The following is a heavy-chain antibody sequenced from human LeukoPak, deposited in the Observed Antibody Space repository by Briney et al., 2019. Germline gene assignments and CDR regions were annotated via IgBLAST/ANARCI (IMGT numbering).Heavy chain of an antibody. D-gene: IGHD5-24*01. CDR3: AKDRGGWLQSYFDY. CDR2: IDSSTTRI. J-gene: IGHJ4*02. CDR1: GFTFRFFS. Sequence: GGSLRLSCAASGFTFRFFSMNWVRQAPGKGLEWVSAIDSSTTRIYYANSVRGRFTISRDNAKNSLDLQMNSLRAEDTAVYYCAKDRGGWLQSYFDYWGQGTLVTVSS. V-gene: IGHV3-21*01.